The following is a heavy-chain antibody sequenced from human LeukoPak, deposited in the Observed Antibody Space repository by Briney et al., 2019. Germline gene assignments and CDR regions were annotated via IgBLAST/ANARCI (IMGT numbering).Heavy chain of an antibody. CDR3: ARVSIVVVTAIRDNWFDP. J-gene: IGHJ5*02. CDR2: ISVYNGNT. Sequence: GASVKVSCKASGYTFTSYGISWVRQAPGQGLEWMGWISVYNGNTNYAQKFQGRVTMTTDTSTSTAYMELRSLRSDDMAVYYCARVSIVVVTAIRDNWFDPWGQGTLVTVSS. D-gene: IGHD2-21*02. V-gene: IGHV1-18*03. CDR1: GYTFTSYG.